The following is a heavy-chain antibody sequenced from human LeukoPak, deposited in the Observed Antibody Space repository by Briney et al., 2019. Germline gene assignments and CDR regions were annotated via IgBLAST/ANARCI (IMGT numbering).Heavy chain of an antibody. Sequence: PGGSLRLSCAASGFTFTTYWMSWVRQAPGKGLEWVAFIRYDGSNKYYADSVKGRFTISRDNSKNTLYLQMNSLRAEDTAVYYCAKDLNSGWGPSDYWGQGTLVTVSS. J-gene: IGHJ4*02. V-gene: IGHV3-30*02. D-gene: IGHD6-19*01. CDR2: IRYDGSNK. CDR3: AKDLNSGWGPSDY. CDR1: GFTFTTYW.